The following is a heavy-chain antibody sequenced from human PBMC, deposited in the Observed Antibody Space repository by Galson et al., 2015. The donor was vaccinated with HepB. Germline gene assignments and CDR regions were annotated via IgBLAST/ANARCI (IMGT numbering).Heavy chain of an antibody. CDR2: ISGRGVTT. V-gene: IGHV3-23*01. J-gene: IGHJ4*02. D-gene: IGHD6-25*01. CDR1: GFSFSDYA. Sequence: SLRLSCAVSGFSFSDYAMTWVHQPPGKGLQWVAPISGRGVTTLDADSVKGRFTISRDNAKKSLYLQMNSLRAEDTAVYFCARARGSGPGAHFDYWGQGTVVTVSS. CDR3: ARARGSGPGAHFDY.